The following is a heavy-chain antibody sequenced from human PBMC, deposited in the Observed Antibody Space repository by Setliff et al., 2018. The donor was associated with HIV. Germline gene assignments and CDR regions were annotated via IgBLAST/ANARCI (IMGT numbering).Heavy chain of an antibody. CDR3: AKEHGNYDTSADYSPDAFDI. J-gene: IGHJ3*02. V-gene: IGHV4-38-2*02. CDR1: GYSISNGYY. Sequence: SQTLSLTCTVSGYSISNGYYWAWIRQTPGKGPEWIGSIYHSGSTYYNPSLKSRVTISVATSKKQFSLKLTSVTAADTAVYYCAKEHGNYDTSADYSPDAFDIWGQGTMVTVSS. D-gene: IGHD3-22*01. CDR2: IYHSGST.